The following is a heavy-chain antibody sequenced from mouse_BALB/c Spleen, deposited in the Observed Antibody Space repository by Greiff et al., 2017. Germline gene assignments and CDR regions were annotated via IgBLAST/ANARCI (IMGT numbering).Heavy chain of an antibody. Sequence: QVHVKQSGAELARPGASVKMSCKASGYTFTSYTMHWVKQRPGQGLEWIGYINPSSGYTNYNQKFKDKATLTADKSSSTAYMQLSSLTSEDSAVYYCASVLSYYAMDYWGQGTSVTVSS. V-gene: IGHV1-4*01. CDR1: GYTFTSYT. J-gene: IGHJ4*01. CDR3: ASVLSYYAMDY. CDR2: INPSSGYT. D-gene: IGHD1-1*02.